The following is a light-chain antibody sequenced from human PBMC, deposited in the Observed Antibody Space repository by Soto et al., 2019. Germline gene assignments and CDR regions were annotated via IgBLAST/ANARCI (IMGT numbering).Light chain of an antibody. CDR2: EVS. CDR3: SSYAGSNNYV. Sequence: QSVLTQPPSASGSPGQSVTISCTGTSSDVGGYNYVSWYQQHPGKAPKLMIYEVSKRPSGVPDRFSGSKSGNTASLTVSGLQAEEEADYYCSSYAGSNNYVFGTGT. V-gene: IGLV2-8*01. J-gene: IGLJ1*01. CDR1: SSDVGGYNY.